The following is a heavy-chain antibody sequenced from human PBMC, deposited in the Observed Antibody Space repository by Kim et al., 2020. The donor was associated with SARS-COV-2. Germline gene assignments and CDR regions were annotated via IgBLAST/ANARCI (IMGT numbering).Heavy chain of an antibody. Sequence: SETLTLTCTVSGGSISSSSYYWGWIRQPPGKGLEWIGSIYYSGSTYYNPSLKSLVTTSVDTSKNQFSLKLSSVTAADTAVYYCARHSQPRSDWFDPWGQGTLVTVSS. CDR3: ARHSQPRSDWFDP. J-gene: IGHJ5*02. V-gene: IGHV4-39*01. CDR2: IYYSGST. CDR1: GGSISSSSYY.